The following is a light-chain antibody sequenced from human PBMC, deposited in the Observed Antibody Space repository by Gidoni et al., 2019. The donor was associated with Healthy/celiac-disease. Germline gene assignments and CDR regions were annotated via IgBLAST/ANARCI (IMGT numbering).Light chain of an antibody. CDR2: WAS. CDR3: QQYYRTPFT. V-gene: IGKV4-1*01. CDR1: QSVLYSSNNKNY. Sequence: DIVMTQSPDSLAGSLGERATINCKSSQSVLYSSNNKNYLAWYQQKPGQPPKLLIYWASTRESGVPDRFSGSGSGTDFTLTISSLQAEDVAVYYCQQYYRTPFTFGPGTKVDIK. J-gene: IGKJ3*01.